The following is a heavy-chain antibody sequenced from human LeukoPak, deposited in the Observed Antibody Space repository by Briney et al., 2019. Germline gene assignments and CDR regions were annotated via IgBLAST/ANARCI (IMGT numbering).Heavy chain of an antibody. V-gene: IGHV1-8*03. J-gene: IGHJ5*02. CDR1: GYTFTSYD. CDR3: ARGLRIIAAAGRVGQYWFDP. CDR2: MNPNSGNT. D-gene: IGHD6-13*01. Sequence: ASVKVSCKASGYTFTSYDINWVRQAPGQGLEWMGWMNPNSGNTDYAQKFQGRVTITRNTSISTAYMELSSLRSEDTAVYYCARGLRIIAAAGRVGQYWFDPWGQGTLVTVSS.